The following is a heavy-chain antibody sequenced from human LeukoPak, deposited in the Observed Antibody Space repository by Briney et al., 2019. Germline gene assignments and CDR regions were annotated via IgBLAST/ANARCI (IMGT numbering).Heavy chain of an antibody. CDR3: AHSLYSSGWFRFFYFDY. CDR2: IYWDDDK. D-gene: IGHD6-19*01. J-gene: IGHJ4*02. Sequence: SGPTLVKPKQTLTLTCTFSGFSLSTSGVGVGWIRQPPGKALECLALIYWDDDKRYSPSLKSRLTITKDSSKTQVVLTMTNVDPVDTATYYCAHSLYSSGWFRFFYFDYWGQGTLVTVSS. V-gene: IGHV2-5*02. CDR1: GFSLSTSGVG.